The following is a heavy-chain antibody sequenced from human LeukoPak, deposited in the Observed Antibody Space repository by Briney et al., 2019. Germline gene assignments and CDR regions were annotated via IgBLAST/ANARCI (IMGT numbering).Heavy chain of an antibody. CDR2: IYHSGGT. V-gene: IGHV4-59*01. Sequence: SETLSLTCTVSGGSISSYYWSWIRQPPGKGLEWIGYIYHSGGTNYNPSLKSRVTISVDTSKNQFSLKLSSVTAADTAVYYCARGNFWSGYYLYFDYWGQGTLVTVSS. J-gene: IGHJ4*02. CDR1: GGSISSYY. CDR3: ARGNFWSGYYLYFDY. D-gene: IGHD3-3*01.